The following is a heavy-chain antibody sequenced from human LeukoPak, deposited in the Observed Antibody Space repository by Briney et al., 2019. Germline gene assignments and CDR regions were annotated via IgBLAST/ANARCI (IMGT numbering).Heavy chain of an antibody. V-gene: IGHV1-69*05. CDR1: GGTFSSYA. D-gene: IGHD3-10*01. CDR3: ARRNTMVRGVIPQRGRFDY. Sequence: SVKVSCKASGGTFSSYAISWVRQAPGQGLEWMGRIIPIFGTANYAQKFQGRVTITTDESTSTAYMELSSLRSEDTAVYYCARRNTMVRGVIPQRGRFDYWGQGTLVTVSS. CDR2: IIPIFGTA. J-gene: IGHJ4*02.